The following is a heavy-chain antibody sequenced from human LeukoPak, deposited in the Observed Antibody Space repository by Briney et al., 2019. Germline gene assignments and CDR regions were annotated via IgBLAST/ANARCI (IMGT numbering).Heavy chain of an antibody. CDR2: IYNSGST. CDR3: ARDYSSGWWFDY. D-gene: IGHD6-19*01. Sequence: SEGLSLTCTVSGGSISGYYWSWIRQPPGKGLELIGYIYNSGSTNYHPSLKSRVTISLDTSKNQFSLKLSSVTAADTAVYYCARDYSSGWWFDYWGQGTLVTVPS. V-gene: IGHV4-59*01. J-gene: IGHJ4*02. CDR1: GGSISGYY.